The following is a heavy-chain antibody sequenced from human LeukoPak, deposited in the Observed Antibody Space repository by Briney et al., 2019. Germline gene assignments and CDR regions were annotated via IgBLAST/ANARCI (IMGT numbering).Heavy chain of an antibody. D-gene: IGHD3-22*01. CDR1: GFTFSSYG. CDR2: IRDDGGRE. CDR3: ARYREDSSGSYDAAFDI. V-gene: IGHV3-7*01. Sequence: PGGSLRLSCEASGFTFSSYGMTWVRQAPGKGLEWVSSIRDDGGREYYVDSVKGRFSISRDNAKNSLYLQMNNQRVEDTAVYYCARYREDSSGSYDAAFDIWGQGTMVAVSS. J-gene: IGHJ3*02.